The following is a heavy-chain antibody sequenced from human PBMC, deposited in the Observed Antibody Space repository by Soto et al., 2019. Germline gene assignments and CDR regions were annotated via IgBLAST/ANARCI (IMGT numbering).Heavy chain of an antibody. Sequence: EVQLVESGGDLVQPGGSLRLSCAASGFTFSTYWMHWVRQAPGKGLLWVSRIKTDGTYATYADSVKGRFTISRDNAKNTLSLQMTSLTVEGAAVYYCAAGRTGYSANWCQGPLVTVSS. CDR2: IKTDGTYA. CDR1: GFTFSTYW. J-gene: IGHJ4*02. CDR3: AAGRTGYSAN. D-gene: IGHD3-9*01. V-gene: IGHV3-74*01.